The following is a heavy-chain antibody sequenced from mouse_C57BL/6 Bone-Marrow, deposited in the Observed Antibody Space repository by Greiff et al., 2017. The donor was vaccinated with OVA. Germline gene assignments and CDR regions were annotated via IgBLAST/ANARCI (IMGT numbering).Heavy chain of an antibody. CDR2: INPSSGYT. V-gene: IGHV1-4*01. CDR1: GYTFTSYT. J-gene: IGHJ3*01. CDR3: ARGGAYYSNYVAY. Sequence: VKLQESGAELARPGASVKMSCKASGYTFTSYTMHWVKQRPGQGLEWIGYINPSSGYTKYNQKFKDKATLTADKSSSTAYMQLSSLTSEDSAVYYCARGGAYYSNYVAYWGQGTLVTVSA. D-gene: IGHD2-5*01.